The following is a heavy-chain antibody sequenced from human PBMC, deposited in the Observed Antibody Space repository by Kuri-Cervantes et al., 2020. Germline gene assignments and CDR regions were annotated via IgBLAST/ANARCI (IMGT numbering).Heavy chain of an antibody. CDR3: ARDPSFDAFDI. J-gene: IGHJ3*02. Sequence: GESLKISCAASGFTFSSYGMHWVRQAPGKGLEWVAVISYDGSNKYYADSVKGRFTISRDNSKNTLYLQMNSLRAEDTAVYYCARDPSFDAFDIWGQGTMVTVSS. CDR1: GFTFSSYG. CDR2: ISYDGSNK. V-gene: IGHV3-30*03.